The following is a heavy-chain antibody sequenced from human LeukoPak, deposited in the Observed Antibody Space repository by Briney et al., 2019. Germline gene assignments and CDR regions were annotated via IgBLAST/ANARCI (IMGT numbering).Heavy chain of an antibody. CDR2: IYYSGST. V-gene: IGHV4-59*01. CDR1: GGSISSYY. Sequence: SETLSLTCTVSGGSISSYYWSWIRQPPGKGLEWIGYIYYSGSTNYNPSLMSRVTISVDTSKNQFSLKLSSVTAADTAVYFCARDPQYSSSSDAFDIWGQGTMVTVSS. J-gene: IGHJ3*02. D-gene: IGHD6-13*01. CDR3: ARDPQYSSSSDAFDI.